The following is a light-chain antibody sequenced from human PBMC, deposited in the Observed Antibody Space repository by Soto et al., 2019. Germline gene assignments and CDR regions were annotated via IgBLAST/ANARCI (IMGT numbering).Light chain of an antibody. CDR1: QSIALS. Sequence: DIQMTQSPSSLSASVGDTVTMTCLASQSIALSVNWYQQKPGKDPKLLIYVAFTLESGVPSRFSGSGSGTEFNLTIRSLQTEDFATYYCQQSFRSTITFGQGTRLEIK. CDR2: VAF. V-gene: IGKV1-39*01. CDR3: QQSFRSTIT. J-gene: IGKJ5*01.